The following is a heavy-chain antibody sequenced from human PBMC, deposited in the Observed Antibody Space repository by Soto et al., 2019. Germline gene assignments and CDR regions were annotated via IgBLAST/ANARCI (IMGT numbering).Heavy chain of an antibody. V-gene: IGHV3-30*18. D-gene: IGHD5-18*01. Sequence: QVQLVESGGGVVQPGGSLRLSCAASGFTFSSYGMHWVRQAPGKGLEGVAVISYDGSNKYYADSVKGRFTISRDNSKNTLYLQMNSLRAEDTAVYYCAKGSTAMTYFDYWGQGTLVTVSS. CDR2: ISYDGSNK. CDR1: GFTFSSYG. CDR3: AKGSTAMTYFDY. J-gene: IGHJ4*02.